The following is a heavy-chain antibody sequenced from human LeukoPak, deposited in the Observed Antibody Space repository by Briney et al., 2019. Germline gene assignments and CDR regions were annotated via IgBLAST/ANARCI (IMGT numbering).Heavy chain of an antibody. CDR3: ARCRGWYVYFDN. J-gene: IGHJ4*02. Sequence: GSLRLSCTASGFTFGDYAMSWFRQAPGKGLEWVGFIKSKTYGGTTEYAASVKGRFTISRDDSKSIAYLQMNSLKTEDTAVYYCARCRGWYVYFDNWGQGTLVTVSS. V-gene: IGHV3-49*03. CDR1: GFTFGDYA. D-gene: IGHD6-19*01. CDR2: IKSKTYGGTT.